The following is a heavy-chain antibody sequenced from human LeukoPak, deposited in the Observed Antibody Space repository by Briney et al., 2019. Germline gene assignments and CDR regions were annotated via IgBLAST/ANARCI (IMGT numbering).Heavy chain of an antibody. D-gene: IGHD2/OR15-2a*01. V-gene: IGHV3-74*01. CDR1: GFTFSSAW. Sequence: GGSLRLSCAASGFTFSSAWMHWVRQPPGKGLVWVSRIHSDGRTTIYADSVKGRFTISRDNAKNTLYLQMNSLRAEDTAIYYCATYRQVLLPFESWGQGTLVTVSS. CDR2: IHSDGRTT. CDR3: ATYRQVLLPFES. J-gene: IGHJ4*02.